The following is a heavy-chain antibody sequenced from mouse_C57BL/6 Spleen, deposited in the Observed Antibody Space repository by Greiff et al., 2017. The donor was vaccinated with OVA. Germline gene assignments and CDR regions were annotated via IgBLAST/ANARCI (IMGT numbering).Heavy chain of an antibody. CDR2: IYPGDGDT. D-gene: IGHD1-1*01. CDR1: GYAFSSYW. J-gene: IGHJ2*01. Sequence: QVQLQQSGAELVKPGASVKISCKASGYAFSSYWMNWVKQRPGQGLEWIGQIYPGDGDTTYNGKLKGKATLTADKSSSTAYMQLSSLTSEDSAVYFCARRDYGSLYYFDYWGQGTTLTVSS. CDR3: ARRDYGSLYYFDY. V-gene: IGHV1-80*01.